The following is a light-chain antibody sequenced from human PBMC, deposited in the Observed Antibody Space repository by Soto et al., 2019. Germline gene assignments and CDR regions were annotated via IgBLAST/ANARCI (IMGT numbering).Light chain of an antibody. CDR1: SSDVGGHNY. CDR3: SSYTFTSTLYV. Sequence: QSVLTQPASVSGSPGQSITISCTGSSSDVGGHNYVSWYQQHPGKAPKLMIYEVTKRRSGVSNRFSGSKSGNTASLTISGLQAEDEADYYCSSYTFTSTLYVFGTGTKVTVL. J-gene: IGLJ1*01. CDR2: EVT. V-gene: IGLV2-14*01.